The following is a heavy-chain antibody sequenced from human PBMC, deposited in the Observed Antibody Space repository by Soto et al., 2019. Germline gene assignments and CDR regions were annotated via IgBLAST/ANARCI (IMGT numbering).Heavy chain of an antibody. CDR3: ARDTHYYDSNYYGMDV. CDR2: INPNSGGT. Sequence: ASVKVSCKASGYTFTGYYMHCVRQAPGQGLEWMGWINPNSGGTNYAQKFQGWVTMTRDTSISTAYMELSRLRSDDTAVYYCARDTHYYDSNYYGMDVWGQGTTVTVSS. V-gene: IGHV1-2*04. CDR1: GYTFTGYY. D-gene: IGHD3-22*01. J-gene: IGHJ6*02.